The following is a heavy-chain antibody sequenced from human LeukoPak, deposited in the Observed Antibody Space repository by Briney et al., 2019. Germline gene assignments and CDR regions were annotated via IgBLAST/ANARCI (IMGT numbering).Heavy chain of an antibody. CDR2: IYPGDSDT. CDR1: GYSFTSYW. CDR3: ARHGSGYCSGGSCYSAKGEFDP. J-gene: IGHJ5*02. V-gene: IGHV5-51*01. Sequence: KPGESLKISCKGSGYSFTSYWIGWVRQMPGKGLEWMGIIYPGDSDTRYSPSFQGQVTISADKSISTAYLQWSSLKASGTAMYYCARHGSGYCSGGSCYSAKGEFDPWGQGTLVTVSS. D-gene: IGHD2-15*01.